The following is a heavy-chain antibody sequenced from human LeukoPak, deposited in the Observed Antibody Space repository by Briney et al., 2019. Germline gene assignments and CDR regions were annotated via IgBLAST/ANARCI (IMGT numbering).Heavy chain of an antibody. CDR2: INHSGST. V-gene: IGHV4-34*01. Sequence: SETLSLTCAVYGGSFSGYYWSWIRRPPGKGLEWIGEINHSGSTNYNPSLKSRVTISVDTSKNQFSLKLSSVTAADTAVYYCARVRFHDYVWGSYRLGYYFDYWGQGTLVTVSS. J-gene: IGHJ4*02. D-gene: IGHD3-16*02. CDR3: ARVRFHDYVWGSYRLGYYFDY. CDR1: GGSFSGYY.